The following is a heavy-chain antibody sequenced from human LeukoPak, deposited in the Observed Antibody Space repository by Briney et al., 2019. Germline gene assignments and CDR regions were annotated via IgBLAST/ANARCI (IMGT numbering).Heavy chain of an antibody. CDR3: ARVPKYFDL. CDR1: GGSFSGFY. V-gene: IGHV4-34*01. CDR2: INHRGST. J-gene: IGHJ2*01. Sequence: PSETLSLTCAVYGGSFSGFYWSWIRQPPGKGLGWIGEINHRGSTNYNPSLKSRVTISVDTSKNQLSLKLSSVTAADTAVYYCARVPKYFDLWGRGTLVTVSS.